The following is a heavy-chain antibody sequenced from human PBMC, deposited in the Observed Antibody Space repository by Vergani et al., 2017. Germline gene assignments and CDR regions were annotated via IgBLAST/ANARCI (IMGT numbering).Heavy chain of an antibody. CDR1: GGSFSGYY. Sequence: QVQLQQWGAGLLKPSETLSLSCAVYGGSFSGYYWSWIRQPPGKGLEWIGEINHSGSTYYNPSLKSRVAITVDTSKNQFSLKVTSVTAADTAVYFCARQRPGSGWSPGDFDDWGQGILVTVSS. D-gene: IGHD6-19*01. CDR2: INHSGST. J-gene: IGHJ4*02. CDR3: ARQRPGSGWSPGDFDD. V-gene: IGHV4-34*01.